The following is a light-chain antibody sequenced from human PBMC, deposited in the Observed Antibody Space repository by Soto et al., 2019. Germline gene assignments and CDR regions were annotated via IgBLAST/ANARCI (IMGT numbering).Light chain of an antibody. CDR1: QTVSSTY. CDR3: QLYGSSPLYS. Sequence: ENVLTQSPGTLPLSPGERATLSCRTSQTVSSTYLAWYQQKRGQAPRRLIYGTSNRATGIPDRFSGSGSGTDVTLTIRRLVPEDFAVYHCQLYGSSPLYSFAQGTELEIK. J-gene: IGKJ2*01. V-gene: IGKV3-20*01. CDR2: GTS.